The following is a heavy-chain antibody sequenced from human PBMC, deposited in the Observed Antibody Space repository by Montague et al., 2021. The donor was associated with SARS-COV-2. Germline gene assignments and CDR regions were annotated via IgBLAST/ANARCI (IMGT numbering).Heavy chain of an antibody. CDR1: GGSISSGGYY. CDR3: ARSPEPMLILIITSLNWYFDL. D-gene: IGHD3-22*01. J-gene: IGHJ2*01. V-gene: IGHV4-31*03. CDR2: IYYSGST. Sequence: TLSLTCTVSGGSISSGGYYWSWIRQHPGKGLEWIGYIYYSGSTYYNPSLKSRVTISVDTSKNQFSLKMSSVTAADTAVYHCARSPEPMLILIITSLNWYFDLWGRGTLVTVSS.